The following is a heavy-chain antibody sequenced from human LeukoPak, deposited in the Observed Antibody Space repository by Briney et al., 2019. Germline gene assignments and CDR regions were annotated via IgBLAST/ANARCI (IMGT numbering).Heavy chain of an antibody. CDR1: GFTFSSYA. J-gene: IGHJ4*02. CDR2: ISGSGGST. D-gene: IGHD5-12*01. Sequence: GGSLRLSCAASGFTFSSYAMSWVRQAPGKGLEWVSAISGSGGSTYYADSVKGRFTISRDNSKNTLYLQMNSLRAEDTAVYYCAKDPGGYSGYEYQDYWGQGTLATVSS. CDR3: AKDPGGYSGYEYQDY. V-gene: IGHV3-23*01.